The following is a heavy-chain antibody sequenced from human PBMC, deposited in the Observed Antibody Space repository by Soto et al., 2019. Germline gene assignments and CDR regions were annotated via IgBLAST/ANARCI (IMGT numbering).Heavy chain of an antibody. CDR3: AAEPAAGYYYGMDV. Sequence: GASVKVSCKASGFTFTSSAVRWVRQARGQRLEWIGWIVVGSGNTNYAQKFQERVTITRDMSTSTAYMELSSLRSEDTAVYYCAAEPAAGYYYGMDVWGQGTTVTVSS. V-gene: IGHV1-58*01. CDR1: GFTFTSSA. CDR2: IVVGSGNT. D-gene: IGHD2-2*01. J-gene: IGHJ6*02.